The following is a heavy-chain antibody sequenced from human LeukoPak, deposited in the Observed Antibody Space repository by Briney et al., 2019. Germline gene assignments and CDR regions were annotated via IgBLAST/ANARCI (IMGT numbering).Heavy chain of an antibody. CDR3: AREDRTKLFTYYYDSSGYSYYFDY. J-gene: IGHJ4*02. CDR2: IYYSGST. V-gene: IGHV4-34*01. Sequence: SETLSLTCAVYGGSFSGYYWGWIRQPPGKGLEWIGSIYYSGSTHYNSSLKSRVTISVDASKNQFSLKLSSVTAADTAVYYCAREDRTKLFTYYYDSSGYSYYFDYWGQGTLVTVSS. D-gene: IGHD3-22*01. CDR1: GGSFSGYY.